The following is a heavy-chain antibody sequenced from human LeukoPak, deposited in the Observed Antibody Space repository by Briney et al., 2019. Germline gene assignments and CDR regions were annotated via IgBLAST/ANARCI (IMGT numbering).Heavy chain of an antibody. V-gene: IGHV4-39*01. J-gene: IGHJ4*02. CDR2: IYYTGRT. D-gene: IGHD3-16*01. CDR3: ASLGKLGYYFDY. Sequence: SETLSLTCTVSGGSISSSSYYWGWIRQPPGKGLEWIGSIYYTGRTYYNPSLESRITISVDTSKKQFSLKLSSVTAADSAMYYCASLGKLGYYFDYWGQGTLVTVSS. CDR1: GGSISSSSYY.